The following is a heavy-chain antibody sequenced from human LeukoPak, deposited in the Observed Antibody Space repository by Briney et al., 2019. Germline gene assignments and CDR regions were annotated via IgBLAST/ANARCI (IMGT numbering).Heavy chain of an antibody. Sequence: SETLSLTCTVPGGSISSYYWSWIRQPPGKGLEWIGYIYYSGSTNYNPSLKSRVTISVDTSKNQFSLKLSSVTAADTAVYYCARGSRQWEVQLLYLDYWGQGTLVTVSS. CDR1: GGSISSYY. D-gene: IGHD2-2*02. J-gene: IGHJ4*02. CDR2: IYYSGST. V-gene: IGHV4-59*01. CDR3: ARGSRQWEVQLLYLDY.